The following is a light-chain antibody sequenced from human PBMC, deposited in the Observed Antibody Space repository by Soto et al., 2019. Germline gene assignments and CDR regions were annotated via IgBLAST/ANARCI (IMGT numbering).Light chain of an antibody. CDR3: CSFTSRSTWL. J-gene: IGLJ3*02. Sequence: QSALTQPASVSGSPGLSVTISCTGTGTDVGGYNYVSWYQHHPGKAPKLMIYEVSNRPPGVSNRFSGSKSGNTASLSISGLQTEDEADYYCCSFTSRSTWLFGGGTKLTVL. CDR1: GTDVGGYNY. CDR2: EVS. V-gene: IGLV2-14*01.